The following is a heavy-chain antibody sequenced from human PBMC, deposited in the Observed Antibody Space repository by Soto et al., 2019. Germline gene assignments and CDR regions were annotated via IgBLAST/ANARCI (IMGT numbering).Heavy chain of an antibody. CDR3: ARGARPFYYYYGMDV. D-gene: IGHD6-6*01. J-gene: IGHJ6*02. Sequence: SVKVSCKASGGTFSSYAISWVRQAPGQGLEWMGGIIPIFGTANYAQKFQGRVTITADESTSTAYMELSSLRSEDTAVYYCARGARPFYYYYGMDVWGQGTTVTVSS. CDR2: IIPIFGTA. CDR1: GGTFSSYA. V-gene: IGHV1-69*13.